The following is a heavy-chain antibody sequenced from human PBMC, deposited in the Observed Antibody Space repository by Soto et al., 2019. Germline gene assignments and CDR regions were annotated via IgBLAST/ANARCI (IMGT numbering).Heavy chain of an antibody. CDR2: INHSGST. V-gene: IGHV4-34*01. D-gene: IGHD3-3*01. CDR3: AVITIFGVVKGHAFDI. CDR1: GGSFSGYY. J-gene: IGHJ3*02. Sequence: QVQLQQWGAGLLKPSETLSLTCAVYGGSFSGYYWSWIRQPPGKGLEWIGEINHSGSTNYNPSLKSRVTISVDTSKNQFSLKLSSVTAVDTAVYYCAVITIFGVVKGHAFDIWGQGTMVTVSS.